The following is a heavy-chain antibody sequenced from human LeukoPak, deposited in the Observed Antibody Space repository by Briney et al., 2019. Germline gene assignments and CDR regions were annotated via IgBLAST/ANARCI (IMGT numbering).Heavy chain of an antibody. CDR3: ARMYYYDSSGYYYGY. V-gene: IGHV4-30-2*01. D-gene: IGHD3-22*01. J-gene: IGHJ4*02. CDR2: IYHSGST. Sequence: SETLSLTCTVSGGSISSSSYYWGWVRQPPGRGVEWIGYIYHSGSTYYNPSLKSRVTISVDRSKNQFSLKLSSVTAADTAVYYCARMYYYDSSGYYYGYWGQGTLVTVSS. CDR1: GGSISSSSYY.